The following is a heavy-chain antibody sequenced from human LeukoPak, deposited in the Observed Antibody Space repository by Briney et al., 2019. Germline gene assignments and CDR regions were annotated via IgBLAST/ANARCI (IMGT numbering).Heavy chain of an antibody. CDR2: ISYDGSNK. Sequence: GGPLRLSCAASGFTFSSYGMHWARQAPGKGLEWVAVISYDGSNKYYADSVKGRFTISRDNSKNTLYLQMNSLRAEDTAVYYCAKGHSSGPLAYWGQGTLVTVSS. CDR3: AKGHSSGPLAY. D-gene: IGHD3-22*01. V-gene: IGHV3-30*18. J-gene: IGHJ4*02. CDR1: GFTFSSYG.